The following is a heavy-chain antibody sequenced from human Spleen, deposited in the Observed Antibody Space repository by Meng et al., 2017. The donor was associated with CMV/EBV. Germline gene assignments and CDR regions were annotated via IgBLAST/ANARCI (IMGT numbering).Heavy chain of an antibody. CDR3: ASTDYYDSSGYQNFDY. V-gene: IGHV3-7*01. Sequence: GESLKISCVVSGFTFSSHWMNWVRQAPGKGLEWVANIKRDGTEKNYVDSVKGRFTISRDNAENSVFLQMDSLRVEDTAVYYCASTDYYDSSGYQNFDYWGQGTLVTVS. D-gene: IGHD3-22*01. CDR2: IKRDGTEK. CDR1: GFTFSSHW. J-gene: IGHJ4*02.